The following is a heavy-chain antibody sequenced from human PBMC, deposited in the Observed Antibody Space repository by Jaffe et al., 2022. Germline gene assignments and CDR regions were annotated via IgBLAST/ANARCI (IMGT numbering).Heavy chain of an antibody. J-gene: IGHJ6*03. CDR1: GYSFTSYW. Sequence: EVQLVQSGAEVKKPGESLKISCKGSGYSFTSYWIGWVRQMPGKGLEWMGIIYPGDSDTRYSPSFQGQVTISADKSISTAYLQWSSLKASDTAMYYCVRHALGGYFDWFFASYYMDVWGKGTTVTVSS. CDR3: VRHALGGYFDWFFASYYMDV. CDR2: IYPGDSDT. V-gene: IGHV5-51*01. D-gene: IGHD3-9*01.